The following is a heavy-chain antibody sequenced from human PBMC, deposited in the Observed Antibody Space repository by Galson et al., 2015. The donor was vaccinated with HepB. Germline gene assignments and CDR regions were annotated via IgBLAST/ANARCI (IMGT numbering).Heavy chain of an antibody. CDR1: GYKFISYY. V-gene: IGHV1-46*01. D-gene: IGHD3-10*01. CDR2: INPSGGST. J-gene: IGHJ6*02. Sequence: SVKVSCKASGYKFISYYMHWVRQAPGQGLEWMGIINPSGGSTDYAPKFQGRVTLTRDTSTSTVFMELSSLRAEDTAVYYCARDLWVSGSLSGDYYYHGMDVWGQGTTVTVSS. CDR3: ARDLWVSGSLSGDYYYHGMDV.